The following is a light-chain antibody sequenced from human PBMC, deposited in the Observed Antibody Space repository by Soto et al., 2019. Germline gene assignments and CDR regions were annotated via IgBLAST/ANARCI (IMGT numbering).Light chain of an antibody. CDR1: QSVSSN. V-gene: IGKV3-11*01. CDR3: QQRSNWPLT. CDR2: GAS. Sequence: EIVMTQSPATLSVSPGERATLSCRASQSVSSNLAWYQQKPGQAPRLLIYGASTRATGIPARFSGSRSGTDFTLTISSLEPEDFAVYYCQQRSNWPLTFGGGTKVDIK. J-gene: IGKJ4*01.